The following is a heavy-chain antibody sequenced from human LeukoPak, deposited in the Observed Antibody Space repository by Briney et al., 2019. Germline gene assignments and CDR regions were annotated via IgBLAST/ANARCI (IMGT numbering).Heavy chain of an antibody. CDR2: INPNSGGT. V-gene: IGHV1-2*02. CDR1: GYTFTGYY. D-gene: IGHD3-16*01. CDR3: ARVKGGDWFDP. J-gene: IGHJ5*02. Sequence: ASVKVSCKASGYTFTGYYMHWVRQAPGQGLEWTGWINPNSGGTNYAQKFQGRVTMTRDTSISAAYMELSRLRSDDTAVYYCARVKGGDWFDPWGQGTLVTVSS.